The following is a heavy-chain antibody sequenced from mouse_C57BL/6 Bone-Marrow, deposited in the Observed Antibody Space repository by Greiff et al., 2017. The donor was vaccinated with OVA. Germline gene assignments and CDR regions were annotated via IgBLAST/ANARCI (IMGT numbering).Heavy chain of an antibody. Sequence: EVQLQQSGPELVKPGASVKISCKASGYTFTDYYMNWVKQSHGKSLEWIGDINPNNGGTSYNQKFKGKATLTVDKSSSTAYMELRSLTSEDSAVYYCARSRLRYRLWYFDVWGTGTTVTVSS. V-gene: IGHV1-26*01. CDR1: GYTFTDYY. CDR2: INPNNGGT. CDR3: ARSRLRYRLWYFDV. D-gene: IGHD1-1*01. J-gene: IGHJ1*03.